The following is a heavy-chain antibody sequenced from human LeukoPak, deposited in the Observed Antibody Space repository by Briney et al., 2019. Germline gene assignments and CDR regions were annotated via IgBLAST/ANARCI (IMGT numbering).Heavy chain of an antibody. CDR1: GGSISSSSYY. V-gene: IGHV4-39*01. CDR3: AGIETWIQLWPSFDY. Sequence: SETLSLTCTVSGGSISSSSYYWGWIRQPPGKGLEWIGSIYYSGSTYYNPSLKSRVTISVDTSKNQFSLKLSSVTAADTAVYYCAGIETWIQLWPSFDYWGQGTLVTVSS. D-gene: IGHD5-18*01. J-gene: IGHJ4*02. CDR2: IYYSGST.